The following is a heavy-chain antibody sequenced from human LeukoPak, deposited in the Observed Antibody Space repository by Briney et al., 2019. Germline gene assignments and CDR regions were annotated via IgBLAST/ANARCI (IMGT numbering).Heavy chain of an antibody. CDR3: AKSRDDGTGYYYDY. D-gene: IGHD3-9*01. J-gene: IGHJ4*02. CDR1: GFSFDDYA. Sequence: GGSLRLSCEASGFSFDDYAMHWVRQAPGKGLEWVAGISRNSYNIAYGDSVKGRFTISRDNAKKSLSLQMNSLGTEDTAFYYCAKSRDDGTGYYYDYWGQGVLVTVSS. V-gene: IGHV3-9*01. CDR2: ISRNSYNI.